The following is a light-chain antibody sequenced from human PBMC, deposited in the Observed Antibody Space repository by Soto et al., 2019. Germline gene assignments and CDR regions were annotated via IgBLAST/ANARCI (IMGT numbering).Light chain of an antibody. Sequence: DIQMPQSPSSLSASVGDRVTITCRASQSISSYLNWYQQKPGKAPKLLIYAASSLKSGVPSRFSDSGSGADYTLTISSLQPEDFATDYCQQSYSTLWTFGQGTKVEIK. CDR3: QQSYSTLWT. CDR1: QSISSY. J-gene: IGKJ1*01. V-gene: IGKV1-39*01. CDR2: AAS.